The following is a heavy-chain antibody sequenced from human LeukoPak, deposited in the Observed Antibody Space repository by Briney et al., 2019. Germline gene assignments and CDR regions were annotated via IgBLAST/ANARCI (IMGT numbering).Heavy chain of an antibody. CDR2: TYYGSKWYN. CDR3: ARLPHSSGWSYDAFDI. J-gene: IGHJ3*02. CDR1: GDSVSSNSAA. Sequence: SQTLSLTCAISGDSVSSNSAAWNRIRQSPSRGLEWLGRTYYGSKWYNDYAVSVKSRITINPDTSKNQFSLQLNSVTPEDTAVYYCARLPHSSGWSYDAFDIWGQGTMVTVSS. V-gene: IGHV6-1*01. D-gene: IGHD6-19*01.